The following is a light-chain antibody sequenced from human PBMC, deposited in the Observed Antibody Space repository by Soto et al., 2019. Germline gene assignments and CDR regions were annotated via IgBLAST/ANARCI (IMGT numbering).Light chain of an antibody. J-gene: IGKJ1*01. Sequence: IEMTQTTSSVSASVGDRVTITCRASQTISSWLAWYQQKPGKAPKLLIYKASTLKSGVPSRFSGSGSGTEFTLTISSLQPDDFATYYCQHSNSYSEAFGQGTKVAIK. V-gene: IGKV1-5*03. CDR2: KAS. CDR1: QTISSW. CDR3: QHSNSYSEA.